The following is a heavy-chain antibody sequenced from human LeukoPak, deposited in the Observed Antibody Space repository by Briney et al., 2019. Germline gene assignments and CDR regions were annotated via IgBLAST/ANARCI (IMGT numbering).Heavy chain of an antibody. CDR2: IKSKVHGETI. J-gene: IGHJ1*01. CDR3: TTVWGGD. CDR1: GFTFSSYA. V-gene: IGHV3-15*01. Sequence: GGSLRLSCAASGFTFSSYAMSWVRQAPGKGLEWLGRIKSKVHGETIDYAAPVKGRFTISRDDSKNTLYLEMNSLETEDTGVYYCTTVWGGDWGQGTLVTVSS. D-gene: IGHD7-27*01.